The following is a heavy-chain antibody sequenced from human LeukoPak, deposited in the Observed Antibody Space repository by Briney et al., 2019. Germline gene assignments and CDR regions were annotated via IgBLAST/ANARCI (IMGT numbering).Heavy chain of an antibody. Sequence: GGSLRLSCAASGFTFDDYAMHWVRQAPGKGLEWVSGISWNSGSIGYADSVKGRFTISRDNAKNSLYLQMNSLRAEDTALYHCARVGVGSSGWFYAFDIWGQGTMVTVSS. D-gene: IGHD6-19*01. CDR1: GFTFDDYA. V-gene: IGHV3-9*01. CDR3: ARVGVGSSGWFYAFDI. CDR2: ISWNSGSI. J-gene: IGHJ3*02.